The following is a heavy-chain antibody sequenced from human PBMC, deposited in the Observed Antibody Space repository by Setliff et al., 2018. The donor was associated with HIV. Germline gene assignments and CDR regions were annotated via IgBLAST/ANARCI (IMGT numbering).Heavy chain of an antibody. J-gene: IGHJ6*03. Sequence: SETLSLTCTVSSGSISSCYWIWIRQPPGKGLEWIGHIFYSGSTNHNPSLKSRVTISVDTSKNQFSLKLSSVTAADTAVYFCARGKWLVQNFYSYYMDVWGKGTTVTVSS. CDR3: ARGKWLVQNFYSYYMDV. CDR1: SGSISSCY. CDR2: IFYSGST. V-gene: IGHV4-59*01. D-gene: IGHD6-19*01.